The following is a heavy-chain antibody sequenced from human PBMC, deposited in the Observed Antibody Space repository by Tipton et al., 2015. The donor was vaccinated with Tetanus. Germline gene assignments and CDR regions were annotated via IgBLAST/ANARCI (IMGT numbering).Heavy chain of an antibody. J-gene: IGHJ4*02. CDR3: ARAPRYCGGDCYHFDY. CDR2: LSENGANT. V-gene: IGHV3-23*01. CDR1: GFTFSSYA. Sequence: SLRLSCSASGFTFSSYAMSWIRQAPGKGLEWLSSLSENGANTFYADSVKARFTISRDNSKNTLFLQMSSLGADDTAIYYCARAPRYCGGDCYHFDYWGQGTLVTVSS. D-gene: IGHD2-21*02.